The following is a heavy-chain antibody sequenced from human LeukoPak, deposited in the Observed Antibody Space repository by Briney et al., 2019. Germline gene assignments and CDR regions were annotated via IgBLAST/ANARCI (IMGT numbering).Heavy chain of an antibody. CDR2: INQDGSEE. J-gene: IGHJ5*02. V-gene: IGHV3-7*01. CDR1: GCAFSRSW. CDR3: ATESGWYDGNWFDP. D-gene: IGHD6-19*01. Sequence: PGGSLRLSCIASGCAFSRSWMSWVRQAPGKGLEGVANINQDGSEEHFSASVKGRFNISRDNAKNSLYLQMSSVRVDDSAAYYCATESGWYDGNWFDPWGQGTLVTVSS.